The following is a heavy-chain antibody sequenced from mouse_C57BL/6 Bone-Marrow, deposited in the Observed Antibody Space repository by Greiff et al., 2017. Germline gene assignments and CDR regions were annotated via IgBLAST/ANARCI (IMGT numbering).Heavy chain of an antibody. J-gene: IGHJ4*01. CDR1: GYSITSGYY. V-gene: IGHV3-6*01. CDR3: AITTVVATGDAMDY. Sequence: EVKLMESGPGLMKPSQSLSLTCSVTGYSITSGYYWNWIRQFPGNKLEWMGYISYDGSNNYNPSLKNRISITRDTSKNQFFLKLNSVTTEDTATYYCAITTVVATGDAMDYWGQGTSVTVSS. D-gene: IGHD1-1*01. CDR2: ISYDGSN.